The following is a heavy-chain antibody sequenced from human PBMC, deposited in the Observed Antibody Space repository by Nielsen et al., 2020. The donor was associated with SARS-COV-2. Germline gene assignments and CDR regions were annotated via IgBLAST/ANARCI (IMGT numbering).Heavy chain of an antibody. Sequence: GSLKISCAASGFTFSTYAMSWVRQAPGKGLEWVSAISSSGGSTYYADSVKGRFTISRDNSKNTLYLQMNSLRDEDTAVYYCAKARDFWSGYHYYYYGMDVWGQGTTVTVSS. V-gene: IGHV3-23*01. CDR3: AKARDFWSGYHYYYYGMDV. CDR2: ISSSGGST. J-gene: IGHJ6*02. D-gene: IGHD3-3*01. CDR1: GFTFSTYA.